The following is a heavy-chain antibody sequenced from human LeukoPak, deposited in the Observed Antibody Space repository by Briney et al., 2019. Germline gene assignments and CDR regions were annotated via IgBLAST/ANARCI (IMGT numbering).Heavy chain of an antibody. V-gene: IGHV3-73*01. D-gene: IGHD1-26*01. Sequence: GGSLRLSCAASGFTFSGSAMHWVRQASGKGLEWVGRIRSKANSYATAYAASVKGRFTISRDDSKNTAYPQMNSLKTEDTAVYYCTTGGGGSSGAFDIWGQGTMVTVSS. CDR1: GFTFSGSA. CDR3: TTGGGGSSGAFDI. CDR2: IRSKANSYAT. J-gene: IGHJ3*02.